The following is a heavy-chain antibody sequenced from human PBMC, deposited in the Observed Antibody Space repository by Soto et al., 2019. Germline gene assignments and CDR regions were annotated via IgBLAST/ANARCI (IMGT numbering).Heavy chain of an antibody. V-gene: IGHV3-48*02. CDR1: GFTFSTYG. CDR2: ISNGGSTT. Sequence: EVQLVNSGGGLVQPGGSLRLSCAASGFTFSTYGMNWVRQAPGKGLEWVSYISNGGSTTNYADSVKCRFTISRDNAKNSLYLQMNRLRDDDTAVYYCARGGDGRPEYWGQGTLVIVSS. J-gene: IGHJ4*02. D-gene: IGHD2-21*01. CDR3: ARGGDGRPEY.